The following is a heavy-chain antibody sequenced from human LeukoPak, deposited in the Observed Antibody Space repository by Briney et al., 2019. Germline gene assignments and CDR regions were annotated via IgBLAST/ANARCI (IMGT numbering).Heavy chain of an antibody. D-gene: IGHD6-19*01. V-gene: IGHV1-24*01. CDR3: ATARQWLLGLGY. CDR1: VYTLTELS. CDR2: FDPEDGET. Sequence: ASVNVSCKVSVYTLTELSMHWVRQAPGKGLEWMGGFDPEDGETIYAQKFQGRVTMTEDTSTDTAYMELSSLRSEDTAVYYCATARQWLLGLGYWGQGTLVTVSS. J-gene: IGHJ4*02.